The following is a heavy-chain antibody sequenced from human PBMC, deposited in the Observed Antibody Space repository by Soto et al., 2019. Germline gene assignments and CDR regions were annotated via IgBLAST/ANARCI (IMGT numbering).Heavy chain of an antibody. J-gene: IGHJ5*02. CDR3: ALSGYCAGDSCYSA. CDR1: GFSLSTSGVG. CDR2: IYWNDDK. Sequence: QITLKESGPTLVKPTQTLTLTCTFSGFSLSTSGVGVGWIRQPPGKALEWLTFIYWNDDKFYSPSLRSRITSXQXTXITQVVLTMTNMAPVDTATYYCALSGYCAGDSCYSAWGQGALVTVSS. V-gene: IGHV2-5*01. D-gene: IGHD2-15*01.